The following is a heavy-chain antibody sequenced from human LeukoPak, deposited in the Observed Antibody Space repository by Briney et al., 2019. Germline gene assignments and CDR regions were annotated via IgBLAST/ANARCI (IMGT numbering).Heavy chain of an antibody. Sequence: ASVKVSCKASGYTFTSYDINWVRQATGQGLEWMGWMNPNSSNTGYAQKFQGRVTITRNTSISTAYMELSSLRSEDTAVYYCARGSTLRFLEWLFRPYYMDVWGKGTTVTVSS. D-gene: IGHD3-3*01. CDR2: MNPNSSNT. V-gene: IGHV1-8*03. CDR3: ARGSTLRFLEWLFRPYYMDV. J-gene: IGHJ6*03. CDR1: GYTFTSYD.